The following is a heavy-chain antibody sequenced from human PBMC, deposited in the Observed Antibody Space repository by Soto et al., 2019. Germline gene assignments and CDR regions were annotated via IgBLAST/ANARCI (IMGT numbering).Heavy chain of an antibody. CDR1: GFTFSSYA. D-gene: IGHD3-3*01. Sequence: GGSLRLSCAASGFTFSSYAMHWVRQAPGKGLEWVAVISYDGSNKYYADSVKGRFTISRDNSKNTLYLQMNSLRAEDTAVYYCAREEPYYDFWSGYPELSGMDVWGQGTTVTVSS. V-gene: IGHV3-30-3*01. J-gene: IGHJ6*02. CDR2: ISYDGSNK. CDR3: AREEPYYDFWSGYPELSGMDV.